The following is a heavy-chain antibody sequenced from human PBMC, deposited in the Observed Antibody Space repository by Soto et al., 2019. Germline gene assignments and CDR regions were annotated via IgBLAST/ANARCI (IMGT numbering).Heavy chain of an antibody. Sequence: ASETLSLTCTVSGGSISSYYWSWIRQPPGKGLEWIGYIYYSGSTNYNPSLKSRVTISVDTSKNQFSLKLSSVTAADTAVYYCARSYYDFWSGYYTTLIGYYMDIWGKGTTVTVS. CDR1: GGSISSYY. V-gene: IGHV4-59*08. J-gene: IGHJ6*03. CDR2: IYYSGST. CDR3: ARSYYDFWSGYYTTLIGYYMDI. D-gene: IGHD3-3*01.